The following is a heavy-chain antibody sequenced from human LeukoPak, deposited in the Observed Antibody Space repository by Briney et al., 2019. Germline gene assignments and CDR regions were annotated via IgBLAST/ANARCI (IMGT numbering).Heavy chain of an antibody. CDR3: ARPRRYYDSWSGYPPFDY. V-gene: IGHV1-69*13. CDR2: IIPMSSTT. CDR1: GYTFTNYA. J-gene: IGHJ4*02. Sequence: SVKVSCKASGYTFTNYAMNWVRQAPGQGLEWLGGIIPMSSTTKYAQNFQARVTITADEFTNTVFMELSSLRPEDTAVYYCARPRRYYDSWSGYPPFDYWGQGTLVTVSS. D-gene: IGHD3-3*01.